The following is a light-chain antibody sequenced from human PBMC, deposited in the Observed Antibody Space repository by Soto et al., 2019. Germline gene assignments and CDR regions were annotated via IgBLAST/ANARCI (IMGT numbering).Light chain of an antibody. J-gene: IGLJ1*01. CDR3: SSYTSSSTSSYV. CDR1: SSDVGGYNY. CDR2: DVS. Sequence: QSALTQPASVSGSPGQSITISCTGTSSDVGGYNYVSWYQQHPGKAPKLMIYDVSNRPSGVSNRFSGSKSGNTASLTISGLQAEDEADYYCSSYTSSSTSSYVFGPGTKLTVL. V-gene: IGLV2-14*01.